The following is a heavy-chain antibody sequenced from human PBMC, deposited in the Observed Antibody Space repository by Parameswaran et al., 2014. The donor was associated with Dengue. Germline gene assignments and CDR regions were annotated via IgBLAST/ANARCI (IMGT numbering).Heavy chain of an antibody. V-gene: IGHV1-69*01. Sequence: SWVRQAPGQGLEWMGGLIPAFGTASYAQKLQGRGTITADASRTTTYMELRSLRSEDTAVYYCGVWTGDIKMYQYFYLDVWGPGTTVTVSS. J-gene: IGHJ6*02. D-gene: IGHD3/OR15-3a*01. CDR2: LIPAFGTA. CDR3: GVWTGDIKMYQYFYLDV.